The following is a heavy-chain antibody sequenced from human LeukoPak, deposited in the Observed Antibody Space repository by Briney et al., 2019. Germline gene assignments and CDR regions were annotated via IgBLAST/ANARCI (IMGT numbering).Heavy chain of an antibody. V-gene: IGHV3-48*03. CDR2: ISSSGSTI. J-gene: IGHJ3*02. D-gene: IGHD6-13*01. CDR1: GFTFSSYE. Sequence: GGSLRLSCAASGFTFSSYEMNWVRQAPGKGLEWVSYISSSGSTIYYADSVKGRFTISRDNAKNSLYLQMNSLRAEDTAVYYCARAGYSSSWTGDAFDIWGQGTMVTVSS. CDR3: ARAGYSSSWTGDAFDI.